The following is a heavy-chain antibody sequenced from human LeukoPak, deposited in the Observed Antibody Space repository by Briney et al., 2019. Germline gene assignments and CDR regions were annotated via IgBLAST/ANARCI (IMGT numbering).Heavy chain of an antibody. V-gene: IGHV3-48*03. J-gene: IGHJ4*02. CDR1: GFTFNSYD. D-gene: IGHD6-19*01. CDR3: ARDRAYSSGWYFDY. Sequence: GGSLRLSCVTSGFTFNSYDMNWVRQAPGKGLEWVAHIGSTGGGSVKYYAGSVDGRFTISRDNAKDTLYLQLNSLRVDDTALYYCARDRAYSSGWYFDYWGLGTLVTVSS. CDR2: IGSTGGGSVK.